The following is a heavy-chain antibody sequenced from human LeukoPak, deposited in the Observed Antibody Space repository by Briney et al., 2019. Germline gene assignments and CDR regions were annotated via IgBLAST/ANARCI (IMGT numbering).Heavy chain of an antibody. D-gene: IGHD4/OR15-4a*01. CDR1: GFTFRTYI. Sequence: GGSLRLSCTASGFTFRTYIMAWVCQVPGKGLEWVSAISGDSRTTYYAVPVKGRFTISRDNFRDTLSLQMDTLRADDSAVYYCAKDASPYANYGVMWFDSWGQGTLVTVSS. V-gene: IGHV3-23*01. CDR3: AKDASPYANYGVMWFDS. CDR2: ISGDSRTT. J-gene: IGHJ5*01.